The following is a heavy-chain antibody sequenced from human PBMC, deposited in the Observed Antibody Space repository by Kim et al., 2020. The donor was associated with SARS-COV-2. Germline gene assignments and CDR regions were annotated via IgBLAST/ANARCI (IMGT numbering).Heavy chain of an antibody. J-gene: IGHJ4*02. V-gene: IGHV3-30*01. CDR3: AREGQQLVRGSFDY. Sequence: ADSVKGRFTISRDNSKNTLYLQMNSRRAEDTAVYYCAREGQQLVRGSFDYWGQGTLVTVSS. D-gene: IGHD6-13*01.